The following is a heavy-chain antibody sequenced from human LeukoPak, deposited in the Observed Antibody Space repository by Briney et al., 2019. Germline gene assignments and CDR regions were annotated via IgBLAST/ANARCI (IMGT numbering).Heavy chain of an antibody. Sequence: SETLSLTCTVSGGSINNYYWSWIRHAPGKGLEWIGYIYYSGSANYNPSLKSRVTISVDTSKNQFSLRLSSVTAADTAVYYCARGRGMATLKAFDPWGQGTLVTVSS. V-gene: IGHV4-59*01. CDR3: ARGRGMATLKAFDP. D-gene: IGHD5-24*01. CDR2: IYYSGSA. CDR1: GGSINNYY. J-gene: IGHJ5*02.